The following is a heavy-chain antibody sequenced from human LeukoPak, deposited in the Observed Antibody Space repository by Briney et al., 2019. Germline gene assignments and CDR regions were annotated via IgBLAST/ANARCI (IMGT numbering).Heavy chain of an antibody. J-gene: IGHJ4*02. CDR3: AKEAPLGYCTGGSCYSGSYFDY. CDR2: IDSSSTTV. Sequence: PGGSLRLSCAASGFTFSSYSMNWVRQAPGKGLEWVSYIDSSSTTVLYADSVKGRFTISRDNSKNTLFLQVNSLRAEDTAVYYCAKEAPLGYCTGGSCYSGSYFDYWGQGTLVTVSS. CDR1: GFTFSSYS. V-gene: IGHV3-48*01. D-gene: IGHD2-15*01.